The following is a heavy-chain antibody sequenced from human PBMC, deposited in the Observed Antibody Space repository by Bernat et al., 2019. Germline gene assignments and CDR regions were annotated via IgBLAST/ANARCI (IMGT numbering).Heavy chain of an antibody. CDR1: GFTFSSYG. CDR3: AREPSDYDFWSGYIYYGMDV. J-gene: IGHJ6*02. Sequence: QVQLVESGGGVVQPGRSLRLSCAASGFTFSSYGMRWVRQAPGKGLEWVAVIWYDGSNKYYAASVQCRFTISRDNSKNALYLQMNSLRAEDTAVYYCAREPSDYDFWSGYIYYGMDVWGQGTTVTVSS. V-gene: IGHV3-33*01. D-gene: IGHD3-3*01. CDR2: IWYDGSNK.